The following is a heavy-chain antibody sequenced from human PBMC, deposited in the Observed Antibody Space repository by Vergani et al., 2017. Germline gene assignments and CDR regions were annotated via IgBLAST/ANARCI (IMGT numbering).Heavy chain of an antibody. CDR1: GFTFSSYA. Sequence: QVQLVESGGGVVQPGRSLRLSCAASGFTFSSYAMHWVRQAPGKGLEWVAVISYDGSNKYYADSVKGRFTISRDNSKNTLYLQMNSLRAEDTAVYYCARVEYSGYDYYYYYMDVWGKGTTVTVSS. D-gene: IGHD5-12*01. CDR2: ISYDGSNK. J-gene: IGHJ6*03. CDR3: ARVEYSGYDYYYYYMDV. V-gene: IGHV3-30-3*01.